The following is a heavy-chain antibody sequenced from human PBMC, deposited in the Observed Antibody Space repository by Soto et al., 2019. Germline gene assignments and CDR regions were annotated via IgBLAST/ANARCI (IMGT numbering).Heavy chain of an antibody. CDR1: RYTFTSHG. J-gene: IGHJ3*01. V-gene: IGHV1-18*01. D-gene: IGHD1-26*01. Sequence: QVQLVQSGGDVKTPGASVKVSCTTFRYTFTSHGIAWVRQAPGQGLEWMDWISTFNGKTDYAQKFQGRDTMTADTLTSTVHMELRSLRSDDTAVYYCARLLTEGATFREDAFDLWGQGTKVTVSS. CDR3: ARLLTEGATFREDAFDL. CDR2: ISTFNGKT.